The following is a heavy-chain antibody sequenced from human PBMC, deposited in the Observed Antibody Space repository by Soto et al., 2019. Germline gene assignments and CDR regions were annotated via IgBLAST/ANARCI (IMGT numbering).Heavy chain of an antibody. Sequence: ASVKVSCKASGYTFTNYGISWVRQAPGQGLEWMAWISAYNGNTNYAQNLQGRVTVTTDTSTSTAYMELRSLKSDDTAVYYCARDSLRYDFWSGYPYYFDYWGQGTLVTVSS. CDR1: GYTFTNYG. CDR3: ARDSLRYDFWSGYPYYFDY. CDR2: ISAYNGNT. J-gene: IGHJ4*02. V-gene: IGHV1-18*01. D-gene: IGHD3-3*01.